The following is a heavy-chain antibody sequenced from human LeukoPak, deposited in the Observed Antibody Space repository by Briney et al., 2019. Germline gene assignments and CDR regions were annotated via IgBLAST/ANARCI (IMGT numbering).Heavy chain of an antibody. Sequence: PGGSLRLSCAASGFIFSTYAMSWVRQAPGKGLEWVSTISGSGDSIFYADSVKGRFTISRDNAKNTLYLQMNSLRAEDTAVYYCARTSEPYYGSGSSNFDYWGQGTLVTVSS. J-gene: IGHJ4*02. CDR1: GFIFSTYA. V-gene: IGHV3-23*01. D-gene: IGHD3-10*01. CDR3: ARTSEPYYGSGSSNFDY. CDR2: ISGSGDSI.